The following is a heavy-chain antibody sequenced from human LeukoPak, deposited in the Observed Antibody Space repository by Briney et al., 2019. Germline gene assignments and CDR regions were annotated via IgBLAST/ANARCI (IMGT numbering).Heavy chain of an antibody. J-gene: IGHJ4*02. CDR2: ISYDGSNK. CDR3: ARDYYDSSGPFDY. CDR1: GFTFSSYG. Sequence: PGRSLRLSCAASGFTFSSYGMHWVRQAPGKGLEWVAVISYDGSNKYYADSVKGRFTISRDNSKNTLYLQMNSLRAEDTAVYYCARDYYDSSGPFDYWGQGTLVTVSS. V-gene: IGHV3-30*03. D-gene: IGHD3-22*01.